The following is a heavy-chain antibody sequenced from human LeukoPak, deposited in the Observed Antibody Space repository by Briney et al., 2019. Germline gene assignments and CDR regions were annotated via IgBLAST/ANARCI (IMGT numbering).Heavy chain of an antibody. CDR2: IYYSGTT. D-gene: IGHD3-10*01. CDR1: GGSISSGDYY. CDR3: ARGPYGSGSHY. J-gene: IGHJ4*02. Sequence: SQTLSLTCTVSGGSISSGDYYWSWIRQPPGKGLEWIGYIYYSGTTYYNPSLKSRVTISVDTSKNQFSLKLTSVTAADTAVYYCARGPYGSGSHYWGQGTLVTVSS. V-gene: IGHV4-30-4*01.